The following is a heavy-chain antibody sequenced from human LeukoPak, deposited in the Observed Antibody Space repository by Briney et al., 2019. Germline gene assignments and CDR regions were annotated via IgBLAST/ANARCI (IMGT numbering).Heavy chain of an antibody. CDR3: ARAGGYYDSSEPYYFDY. CDR1: GGSFSGYY. D-gene: IGHD3-22*01. V-gene: IGHV4-34*01. J-gene: IGHJ4*02. Sequence: SETLSLTCAVYGGSFSGYYWSWIRQPPGKGLEWIGEINHSGSTNYNPSLKSRVTISVDTSKNQFSLKLSSVTAADTAVYYCARAGGYYDSSEPYYFDYWGQGTLVTVSS. CDR2: INHSGST.